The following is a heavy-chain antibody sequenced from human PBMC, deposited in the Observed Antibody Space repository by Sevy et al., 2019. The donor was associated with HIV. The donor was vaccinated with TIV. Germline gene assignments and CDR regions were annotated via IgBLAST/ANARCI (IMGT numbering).Heavy chain of an antibody. CDR3: ARRVYDSTGYPQYIFDY. CDR2: IYSDDSDI. J-gene: IGHJ4*02. Sequence: GESLKISCKASGYRFTSYWIGWVRQMPGKGLEWMGIIYSDDSDIRYSPSFQGQVTISADKSISTAYLQWSSLKASDTAMYFCARRVYDSTGYPQYIFDYWGQGTQVTVSS. V-gene: IGHV5-51*01. D-gene: IGHD3-22*01. CDR1: GYRFTSYW.